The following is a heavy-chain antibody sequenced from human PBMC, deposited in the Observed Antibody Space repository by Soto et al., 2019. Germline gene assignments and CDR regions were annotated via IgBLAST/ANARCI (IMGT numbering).Heavy chain of an antibody. Sequence: EVQLVESGGGLVQPGRSLRLSCAASGFIFDDYAMHWVRQAPGKGLEWVAVISGNSGSLGYADSVKGRFTISRDNAKNSLYLQMNRLRAEDTALYYCAKDRYSSSAYYYYGMDALGQGTTVTVSS. D-gene: IGHD6-6*01. CDR2: ISGNSGSL. CDR1: GFIFDDYA. CDR3: AKDRYSSSAYYYYGMDA. V-gene: IGHV3-9*01. J-gene: IGHJ6*02.